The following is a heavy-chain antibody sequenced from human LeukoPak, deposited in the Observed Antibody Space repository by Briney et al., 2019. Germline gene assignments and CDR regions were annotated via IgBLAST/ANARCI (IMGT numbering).Heavy chain of an antibody. J-gene: IGHJ3*02. CDR2: IYYSGST. Sequence: TSETLSLTCTVSGGSISGSSYYWGWIRQPPGKGLEWIGSIYYSGSTYYNPSLKSRVTISVDTSKNQFSLKLSSVTAADTAVYYCAGPIVVVPAAISNDAFDIWGQGTMVTVSS. D-gene: IGHD2-2*02. V-gene: IGHV4-39*01. CDR1: GGSISGSSYY. CDR3: AGPIVVVPAAISNDAFDI.